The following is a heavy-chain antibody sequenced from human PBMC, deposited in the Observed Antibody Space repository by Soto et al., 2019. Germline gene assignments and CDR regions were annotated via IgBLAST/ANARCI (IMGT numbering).Heavy chain of an antibody. V-gene: IGHV4-59*01. D-gene: IGHD3-10*01. CDR2: IYYSGST. CDR3: ARDYYGSGSLLGY. CDR1: GGSISSYY. Sequence: QVQLQESGPGLVKPSETLSLTCTVSGGSISSYYWSWIRQPPGKGLEWIGYIYYSGSTNYNPSLKSRVTISVDTSKNQFSLKLSSVTAADTAVYYCARDYYGSGSLLGYWGQGTLVTVSS. J-gene: IGHJ4*02.